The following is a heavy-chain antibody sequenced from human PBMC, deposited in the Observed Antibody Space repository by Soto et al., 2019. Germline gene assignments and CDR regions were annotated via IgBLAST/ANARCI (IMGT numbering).Heavy chain of an antibody. CDR2: VYYSGST. J-gene: IGHJ4*02. D-gene: IGHD4-17*01. V-gene: IGHV4-61*01. CDR3: ARDTGSFGDYGGYYFDY. Sequence: QVQLQESGPGLVKPSETLSLTCTVSGGSVSSGSYYWSWIRQPPGKVLEWIGYVYYSGSTNYNLSLKSRVTMSIGTSKYQFSLKLSSVTAADTAVYYCARDTGSFGDYGGYYFDYWGQGTLVTVSS. CDR1: GGSVSSGSYY.